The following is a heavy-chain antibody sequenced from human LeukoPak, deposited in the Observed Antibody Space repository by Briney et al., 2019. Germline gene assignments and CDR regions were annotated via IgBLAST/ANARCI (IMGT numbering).Heavy chain of an antibody. CDR1: GFTFSSYG. Sequence: TGGSLRLSCAASGFTFSSYGMHWVRQAPGKGLEWVAVISYDGSNKYYADSVKGRFTISRDNSKNTLYLQMNSLRAEDTAVYYCAKETLYCSSTSCYSYFDYWGQGTLVTVSS. J-gene: IGHJ4*02. V-gene: IGHV3-30*18. CDR2: ISYDGSNK. CDR3: AKETLYCSSTSCYSYFDY. D-gene: IGHD2-2*01.